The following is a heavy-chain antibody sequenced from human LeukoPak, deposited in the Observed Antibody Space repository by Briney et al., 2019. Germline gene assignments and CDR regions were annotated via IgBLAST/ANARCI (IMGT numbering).Heavy chain of an antibody. D-gene: IGHD3-22*01. CDR1: GYRFTGYW. Sequence: GESLKISCKASGYRFTGYWIGWVRQMPGKGLEWMGIIYPGDSDTRYSPSFQGQVTISADKSITTAYLQWSSLKASDTAMYYCARQRRGYDSSGFDYWGQGTLVSVSS. CDR2: IYPGDSDT. J-gene: IGHJ4*02. CDR3: ARQRRGYDSSGFDY. V-gene: IGHV5-51*01.